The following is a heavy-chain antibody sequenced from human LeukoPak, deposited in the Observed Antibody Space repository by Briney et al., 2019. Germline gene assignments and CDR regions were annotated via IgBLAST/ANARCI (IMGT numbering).Heavy chain of an antibody. CDR3: AKSTRAVMAMMDV. CDR2: ISSRSTYI. CDR1: GFTFSNYS. V-gene: IGHV3-21*01. J-gene: IGHJ6*04. Sequence: GGSLRLSCAASGFTFSNYSMNWVRQAPGKGLEWVSSISSRSTYIYHADPVKGRFTISRDNAKNSLFLQMNSLRAEDTAVYFCAKSTRAVMAMMDVWGKGTTVTVSS. D-gene: IGHD3-16*01.